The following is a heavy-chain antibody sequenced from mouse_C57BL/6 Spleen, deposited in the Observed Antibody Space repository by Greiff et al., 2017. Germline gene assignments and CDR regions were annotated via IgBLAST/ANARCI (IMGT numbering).Heavy chain of an antibody. CDR1: GYAFSSSW. CDR2: IYPGDGDT. D-gene: IGHD2-13*01. Sequence: VKLMESGPELVKPGASVKISCKASGYAFSSSWMNWVKQRPGKGLEWIGRIYPGDGDTNYNGKFKGKATLTADKSSSTAYMRLSSLTSEDSAVYFCARYCDSYAMAYWGQGTSVTVSS. V-gene: IGHV1-82*01. J-gene: IGHJ4*01. CDR3: ARYCDSYAMAY.